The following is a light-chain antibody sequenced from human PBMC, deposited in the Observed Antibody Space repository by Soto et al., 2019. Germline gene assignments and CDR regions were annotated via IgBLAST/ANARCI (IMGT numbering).Light chain of an antibody. V-gene: IGLV1-51*01. CDR3: GTWDNSLSAGI. J-gene: IGLJ1*01. CDR1: SSNIGNNY. CDR2: DNN. Sequence: QSVLTQPPSVSAAPGQTVTISCSGSSSNIGNNYVSWYQQLPGTAPTLLIYDNNKRPAGIPDRFSASKSGTSATLGIIGLQIGDEADYYCGTWDNSLSAGIFGTGTKLTVL.